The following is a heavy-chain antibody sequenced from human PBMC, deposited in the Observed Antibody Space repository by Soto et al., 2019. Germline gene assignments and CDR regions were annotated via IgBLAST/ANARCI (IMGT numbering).Heavy chain of an antibody. V-gene: IGHV3-30*04. D-gene: IGHD6-19*01. Sequence: QVRLVESGGGVVQPGRSLRLSCTASGFSFSSYAMYWFRQPPGKGLEWVAFISKDGMNKNYADSVKGRVTVSRDNANYSLDLQLNSLRGEDTAMYYCARDMYSSDYFVMWFVLWGQGTLVTVSA. CDR3: ARDMYSSDYFVMWFVL. CDR1: GFSFSSYA. J-gene: IGHJ5*02. CDR2: ISKDGMNK.